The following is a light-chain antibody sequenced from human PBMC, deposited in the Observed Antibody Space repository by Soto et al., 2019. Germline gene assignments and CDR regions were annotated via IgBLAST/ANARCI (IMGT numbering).Light chain of an antibody. CDR3: QSYDSSLSGWL. CDR1: SSNIGAGYD. CDR2: GNT. Sequence: QSVLTQPPSVSGAPGQRVTISCTASSSNIGAGYDVHWYQQLPGTAPKLLVHGNTDRPSGVPDRFSGSKSGTSASLAITGLQAEDEADYYCQSYDSSLSGWLFGGGTKVTVL. J-gene: IGLJ2*01. V-gene: IGLV1-40*01.